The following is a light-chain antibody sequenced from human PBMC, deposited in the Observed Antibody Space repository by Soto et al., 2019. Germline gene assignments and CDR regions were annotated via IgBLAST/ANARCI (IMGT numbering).Light chain of an antibody. V-gene: IGKV1-6*01. CDR1: RDVGSD. J-gene: IGKJ1*01. CDR3: LQDYGDSWT. Sequence: QMTQSPSSLSASVGEKIIITCRASRDVGSDVSWYQQKPGQAPKLLICAASNLYTGVPSRFSGSRSGTEFTLTISSLQPEDFASYYCLQDYGDSWTFGQGTKVEIE. CDR2: AAS.